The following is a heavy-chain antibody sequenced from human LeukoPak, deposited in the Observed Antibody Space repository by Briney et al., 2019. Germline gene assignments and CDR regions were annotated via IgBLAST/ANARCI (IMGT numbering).Heavy chain of an antibody. D-gene: IGHD6-19*01. J-gene: IGHJ5*02. CDR1: GFTFSSYS. CDR3: ARDGYSSGWSSRDYYNWFEP. Sequence: GGSLRLSCAASGFTFSSYSMNWVRQAPGKGLEWVSSISSSSSYIYYADSVKGRFTISRDNAKNSLYLQMNSLRAEDAAVYYCARDGYSSGWSSRDYYNWFEPWGQGTLVTVSS. CDR2: ISSSSSYI. V-gene: IGHV3-21*01.